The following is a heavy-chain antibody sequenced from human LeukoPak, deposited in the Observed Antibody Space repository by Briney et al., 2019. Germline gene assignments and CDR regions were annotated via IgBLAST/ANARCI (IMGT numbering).Heavy chain of an antibody. CDR3: ARDEGTGWYRHFDY. V-gene: IGHV3-21*01. D-gene: IGHD6-19*01. CDR2: ISSSSSYI. Sequence: PGGSLRLSCAASGFTFNSYSMHWVRQAPGKGLEWVSAISSSSSYIYYADSVKGRFTISRDNAKNSLYLQMNSLRAEDTAVYYCARDEGTGWYRHFDYWGRAALVTVSS. CDR1: GFTFNSYS. J-gene: IGHJ4*02.